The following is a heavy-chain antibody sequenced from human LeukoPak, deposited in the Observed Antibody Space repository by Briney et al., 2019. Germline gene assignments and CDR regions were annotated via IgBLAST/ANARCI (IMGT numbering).Heavy chain of an antibody. V-gene: IGHV3-53*01. CDR3: AKEGGLGYCSTTSCAFAH. J-gene: IGHJ4*02. CDR2: TYSGGTT. CDR1: GFSVSDNY. Sequence: GGSLRLSCAGSGFSVSDNYMTWVRQAPGKGPEWVSVTYSGGTTYYADSVEGRFTISRDSAKNTLYLQMNSLRTEDTAVYYCAKEGGLGYCSTTSCAFAHWGRGTLVTVSS. D-gene: IGHD2-2*01.